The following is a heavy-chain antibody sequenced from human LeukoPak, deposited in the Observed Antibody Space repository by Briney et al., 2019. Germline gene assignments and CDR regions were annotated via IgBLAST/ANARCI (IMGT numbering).Heavy chain of an antibody. CDR3: ARASWVSDPDAVR. V-gene: IGHV3-23*01. CDR1: GSTFSNYA. CDR2: ITGSGGSA. D-gene: IGHD3-10*01. J-gene: IGHJ4*02. Sequence: GGSLRLSCAASGSTFSNYAMTWVRQAQGTGLQWVSAITGSGGSAYYADSVKGRFAISRDDSRNTVYLQLNNLRVEDTAIYYCARASWVSDPDAVRWGQGTQVTVSS.